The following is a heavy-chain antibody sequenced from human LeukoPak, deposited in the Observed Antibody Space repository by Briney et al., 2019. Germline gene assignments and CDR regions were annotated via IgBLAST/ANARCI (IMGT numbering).Heavy chain of an antibody. CDR1: GYSISSDYY. D-gene: IGHD6-13*01. J-gene: IGHJ4*02. CDR2: MHHSGST. V-gene: IGHV4-38-2*02. Sequence: EASETLSLTCTVSGYSISSDYYWGWIRQPPGKGLEWIGSMHHSGSTYYNPPLKSRVTISVDTSKNQFSLKLSSVTAADTAVYYCARDPPAAAGDYWGQGTLVIVSS. CDR3: ARDPPAAAGDY.